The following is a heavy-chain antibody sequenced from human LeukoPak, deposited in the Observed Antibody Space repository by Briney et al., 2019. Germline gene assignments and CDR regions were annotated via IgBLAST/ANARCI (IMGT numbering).Heavy chain of an antibody. Sequence: GRSLRLSCAASGFTFSSYAMHWVRQAPGKGLEWVAVISYDGSNKYYADSVKGRFTISRDNSKNTLYLQMNSLRAEDTAVYYCARDPIVVVPAAADRQYYYYGMDVWGKGTTVTVSS. V-gene: IGHV3-30-3*01. CDR2: ISYDGSNK. D-gene: IGHD2-2*01. J-gene: IGHJ6*04. CDR3: ARDPIVVVPAAADRQYYYYGMDV. CDR1: GFTFSSYA.